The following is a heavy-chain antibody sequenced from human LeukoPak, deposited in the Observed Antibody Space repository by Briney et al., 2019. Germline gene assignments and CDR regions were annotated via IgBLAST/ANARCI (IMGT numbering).Heavy chain of an antibody. D-gene: IGHD4-17*01. CDR3: ARDWDDYGDYAGGY. CDR2: INPNSGGT. Sequence: GASVKVSCKASGYTFTGYYMHWVRQAPGQGLEWMGWINPNSGGTNYAQKFQGRVTMTRDTSISTAYMELSRLRSDDMAVYYCARDWDDYGDYAGGYWGQGTLVTVSS. CDR1: GYTFTGYY. J-gene: IGHJ4*02. V-gene: IGHV1-2*02.